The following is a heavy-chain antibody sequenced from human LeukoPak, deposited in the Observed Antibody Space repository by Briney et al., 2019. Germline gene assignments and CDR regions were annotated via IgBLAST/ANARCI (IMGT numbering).Heavy chain of an antibody. CDR2: IYPDGSDT. CDR1: GYNFNIYW. Sequence: GESLKISCTGSGYNFNIYWIAWVRQMPGKGLEWMGVIYPDGSDTRYSPSFQGQVTISADRSVRTVYLQWSSLKASDTAMYYCARQVARTYSSDYWGQGTLVTVSS. J-gene: IGHJ4*02. V-gene: IGHV5-51*01. CDR3: ARQVARTYSSDY. D-gene: IGHD5-12*01.